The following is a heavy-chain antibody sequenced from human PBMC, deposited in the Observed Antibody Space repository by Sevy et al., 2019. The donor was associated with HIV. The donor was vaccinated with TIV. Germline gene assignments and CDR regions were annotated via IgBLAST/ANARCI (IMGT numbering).Heavy chain of an antibody. D-gene: IGHD7-27*01. Sequence: ASVKVSCKTSGYIFANHDINWMRQATGQGPEWLGWINPKSGNTGSPQSFQGRVTMTRDTSINTAYMELSNLRSEDTAVYYCVRNSRETGDFDYWGLGTLVTVSS. V-gene: IGHV1-8*02. CDR3: VRNSRETGDFDY. CDR1: GYIFANHD. J-gene: IGHJ4*02. CDR2: INPKSGNT.